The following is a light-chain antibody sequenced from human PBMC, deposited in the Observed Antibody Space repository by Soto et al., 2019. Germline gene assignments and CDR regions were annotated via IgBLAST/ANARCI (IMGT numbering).Light chain of an antibody. Sequence: QSVLTQPASVSGSPGQSITISCTGTSSDVGSYNLVSWYQQHPGKAPKLMIYEGSKRPSGVSNRFSGSKSGNTASLTISGFQAEDEADYYCCSYAGSSTLVFGGGTQLTVL. J-gene: IGLJ2*01. CDR3: CSYAGSSTLV. CDR2: EGS. CDR1: SSDVGSYNL. V-gene: IGLV2-23*01.